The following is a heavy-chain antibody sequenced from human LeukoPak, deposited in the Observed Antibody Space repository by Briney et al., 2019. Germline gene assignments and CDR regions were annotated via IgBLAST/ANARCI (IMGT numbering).Heavy chain of an antibody. CDR1: GYTFSDKY. Sequence: ASVKVSCKASGYTFSDKYLHWVRQAPGQGLEWMAWINPQSGATNYAQKFKGRITTTRDMSITTAYMELTTLRSDDTAVYYCVRGGYDSGLYFAYWGQGTLVTVSS. CDR2: INPQSGAT. V-gene: IGHV1-2*02. J-gene: IGHJ4*02. D-gene: IGHD2-15*01. CDR3: VRGGYDSGLYFAY.